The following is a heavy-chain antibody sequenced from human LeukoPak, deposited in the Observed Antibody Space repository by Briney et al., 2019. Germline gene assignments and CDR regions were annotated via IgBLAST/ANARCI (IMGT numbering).Heavy chain of an antibody. Sequence: ASVKVSCKASGYTFTSYGISWVRQAPGQGLEWMGWISAYNGNTNYAQKLQGRVTMTTDTSTSTAYMELRSLRSDDTAVYYCARDRYYDSSGYRTPLAFDIWGQGPRSPSPQ. V-gene: IGHV1-18*01. J-gene: IGHJ3*02. CDR3: ARDRYYDSSGYRTPLAFDI. CDR2: ISAYNGNT. CDR1: GYTFTSYG. D-gene: IGHD3-22*01.